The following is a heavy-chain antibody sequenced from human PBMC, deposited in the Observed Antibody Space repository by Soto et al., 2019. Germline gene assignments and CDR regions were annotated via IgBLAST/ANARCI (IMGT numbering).Heavy chain of an antibody. CDR2: ISYDGSNK. Sequence: QVQLVESGGGVVQPGRSLRLSCAASGFTFSSYGMHWVRQAPGKGLEWVAVISYDGSNKYYADSLKGRFTISRDNSKNTLYLQMNSLRAEDTAVYYCAKDEDSSGSGSRYYYYYGMDVWGQGTTVTVSS. CDR3: AKDEDSSGSGSRYYYYYGMDV. D-gene: IGHD6-19*01. J-gene: IGHJ6*02. V-gene: IGHV3-30*18. CDR1: GFTFSSYG.